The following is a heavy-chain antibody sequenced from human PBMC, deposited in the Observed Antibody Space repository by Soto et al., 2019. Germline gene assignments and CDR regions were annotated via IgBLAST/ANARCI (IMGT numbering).Heavy chain of an antibody. D-gene: IGHD5-18*01. CDR3: ASRWIQPLDY. CDR1: GFTFSDYA. CDR2: ISSDGNNK. V-gene: IGHV3-30-3*01. Sequence: QVQLVESGGGVVQPGRSLRLSCAASGFTFSDYAMHWVRQAPGKGLEWVAVISSDGNNKYYADSVKDRFTISRDNSKNTLYLQMNSLRAEDTAVYYCASRWIQPLDYWGQGNLVTVSS. J-gene: IGHJ4*02.